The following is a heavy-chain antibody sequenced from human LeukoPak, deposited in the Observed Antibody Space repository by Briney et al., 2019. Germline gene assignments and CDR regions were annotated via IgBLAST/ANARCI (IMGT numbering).Heavy chain of an antibody. V-gene: IGHV3-21*01. CDR2: INSSSSYI. D-gene: IGHD3-22*01. J-gene: IGHJ4*02. CDR1: GFTLSSYS. Sequence: GGSLRLSRAASGFTLSSYSMNWVRQAPGEGVGWGSSINSSSSYIYYADSVKGRFTISRDNAKNSLYLQMNSLRAEDTAVYYWARDRIGYDSSGYLDYWGQGTLVTVSS. CDR3: ARDRIGYDSSGYLDY.